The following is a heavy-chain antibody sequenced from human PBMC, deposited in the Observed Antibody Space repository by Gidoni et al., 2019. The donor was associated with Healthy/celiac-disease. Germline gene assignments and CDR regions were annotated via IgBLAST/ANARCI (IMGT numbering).Heavy chain of an antibody. CDR1: GGSISSSSYY. J-gene: IGHJ6*03. Sequence: QLQLQASGPGLVKPSETLSLTCTVSGGSISSSSYYWGWIRQPPGKGLEWIGSIYYSGSTYYNPSLKSRVTISVDTSKNQFSLKLSSVTAADTAVYYCARQTSENYYYYMDVWGKGTTVTVSS. V-gene: IGHV4-39*01. CDR2: IYYSGST. CDR3: ARQTSENYYYYMDV.